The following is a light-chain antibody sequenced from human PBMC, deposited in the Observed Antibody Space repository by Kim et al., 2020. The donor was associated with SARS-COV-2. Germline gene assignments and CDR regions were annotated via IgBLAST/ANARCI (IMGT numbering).Light chain of an antibody. CDR3: QTRGTGNWV. CDR2: LNSDGSH. J-gene: IGLJ3*02. CDR1: SGHSSYA. Sequence: QPVLTQSPSASASLGASVKLTCTLSSGHSSYAIAWHRQQPEKGPRYLMKLNSDGSHSKGDGITDRFSGSSSGAERYLTISSLQSEDEADYYCQTRGTGNWVFGGGTQLTVL. V-gene: IGLV4-69*01.